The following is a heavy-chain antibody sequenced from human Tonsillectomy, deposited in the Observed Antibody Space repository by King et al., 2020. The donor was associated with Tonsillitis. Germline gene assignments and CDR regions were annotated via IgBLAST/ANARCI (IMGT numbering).Heavy chain of an antibody. CDR2: IRHDGGNE. CDR1: RFTFSNNG. Sequence: QGQLVQSGGGVVQPGGSLRLSCAASRFTFSNNGMHWVRQAPGKGLEWVAFIRHDGGNEYFADSVKGRFTISRDNSKNTLYLQMNSLRADDTAVYYCAKEGDGDIAMADTSDAFDIWGQGTMVIV. V-gene: IGHV3-30*02. D-gene: IGHD6-19*01. CDR3: AKEGDGDIAMADTSDAFDI. J-gene: IGHJ3*02.